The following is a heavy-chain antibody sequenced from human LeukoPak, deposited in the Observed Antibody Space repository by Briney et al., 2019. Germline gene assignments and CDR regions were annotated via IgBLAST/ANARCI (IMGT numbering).Heavy chain of an antibody. CDR1: GGTFSSYA. V-gene: IGHV1-69*13. J-gene: IGHJ3*02. Sequence: ASVKVYCKASGGTFSSYAISWVRQAPGQGLEWMGGIIPIFGTANYAQKFQGRVTITADESTSTAYMELSSLRSEDTAVYYCAKTMVRPWGANDAFDIWGQGTMVTVSS. CDR2: IIPIFGTA. D-gene: IGHD3-10*01. CDR3: AKTMVRPWGANDAFDI.